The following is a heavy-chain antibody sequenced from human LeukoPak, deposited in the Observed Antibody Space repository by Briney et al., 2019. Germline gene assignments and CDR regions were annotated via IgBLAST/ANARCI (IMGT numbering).Heavy chain of an antibody. V-gene: IGHV3-21*01. D-gene: IGHD3-10*01. CDR3: ARDPTSYGSGSYYNGIPPRDFDY. CDR2: ISSSSSYI. Sequence: GGSLRLSCAASGFTFSSYSMNWVRQAPGKGLEWVSSISSSSSYIYYADSVKGRFTISRDNAKNSLYLQMNSLRAEDTAVYYCARDPTSYGSGSYYNGIPPRDFDYWGQGTLVTVSS. CDR1: GFTFSSYS. J-gene: IGHJ4*02.